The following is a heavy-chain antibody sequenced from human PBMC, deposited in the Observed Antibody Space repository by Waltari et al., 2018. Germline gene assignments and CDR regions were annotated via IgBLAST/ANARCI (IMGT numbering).Heavy chain of an antibody. CDR1: GFTFSSYG. D-gene: IGHD1-1*01. J-gene: IGHJ6*03. CDR2: IWYDGSNK. CDR3: AKINDVGNYYYYMDV. V-gene: IGHV3-33*06. Sequence: QVQLVESGGGVVQPGRSLRLSCAASGFTFSSYGMHWVRQAPGKGLEWVAVIWYDGSNKYYADSVKGRFTISRDNSKNTLYLQMNSLRAEDTAVYYCAKINDVGNYYYYMDVWGKGTTVTVSS.